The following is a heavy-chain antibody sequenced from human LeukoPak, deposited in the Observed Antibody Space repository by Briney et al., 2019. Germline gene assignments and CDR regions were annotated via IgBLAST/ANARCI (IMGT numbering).Heavy chain of an antibody. J-gene: IGHJ4*02. V-gene: IGHV3-23*01. Sequence: QSGGSLRLSCAASGFTFSNYAMSWVRQAPGKGLEWVSAISGSGDGTYSADSVKGRFTISRDNSKNTLYLQMNSLRAEDTAVYHCAKPFYSGYDSHFNYWGQGTLVTVSS. D-gene: IGHD5-12*01. CDR1: GFTFSNYA. CDR2: ISGSGDGT. CDR3: AKPFYSGYDSHFNY.